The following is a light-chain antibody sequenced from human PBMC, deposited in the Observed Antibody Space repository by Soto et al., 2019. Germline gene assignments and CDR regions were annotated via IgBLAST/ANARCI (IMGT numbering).Light chain of an antibody. V-gene: IGKV3-20*01. CDR3: QQYGSSRNT. CDR2: GAS. J-gene: IGKJ2*01. Sequence: EIGVTQSPGTLSLSPGERATLSCMASQRVSCSYLAWYQQILGQAPRLLIYGASSRATGIPDRVSGSGSGTHLTLTISRREPEDFALYYCQQYGSSRNTFGQGTKLEIK. CDR1: QRVSCSY.